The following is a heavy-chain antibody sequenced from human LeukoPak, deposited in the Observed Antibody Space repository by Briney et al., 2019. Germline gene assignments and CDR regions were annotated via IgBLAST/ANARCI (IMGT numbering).Heavy chain of an antibody. CDR3: ARAYYDSSGYYGYFDY. V-gene: IGHV3-33*01. CDR2: IWYDGSNK. J-gene: IGHJ4*02. D-gene: IGHD3-22*01. CDR1: GLTFSSYG. Sequence: GGSLRLSCTASGLTFSSYGMHWVRQAPGKGLEWVAVIWYDGSNKYYADSVKGRFTISRDNSKNTLYLQMNSLRAEDTAVYYCARAYYDSSGYYGYFDYWGQGTLVTVSS.